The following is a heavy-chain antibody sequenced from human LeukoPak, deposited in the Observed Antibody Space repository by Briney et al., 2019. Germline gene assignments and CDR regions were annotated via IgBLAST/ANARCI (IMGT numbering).Heavy chain of an antibody. D-gene: IGHD6-13*01. CDR2: VYYTGST. V-gene: IGHV4-59*01. J-gene: IGHJ3*01. Sequence: PSETLSLTCSVSGGSISSYYWSWVRQPPGKGLEWIGFVYYTGSTNYSPSLKSRVTISVDTSKNQFSLKLRSVTAADTAVYYCAKISSSNWYNERGAFDVWGQGTMVTVSS. CDR1: GGSISSYY. CDR3: AKISSSNWYNERGAFDV.